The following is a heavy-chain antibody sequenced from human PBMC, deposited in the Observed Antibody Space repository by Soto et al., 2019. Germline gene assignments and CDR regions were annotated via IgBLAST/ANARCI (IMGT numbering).Heavy chain of an antibody. J-gene: IGHJ5*02. V-gene: IGHV4-39*01. CDR2: IYYSGST. Sequence: SETLSLTCTVSGGSISSSSYYWGWIRQPPGKGLEWIGSIYYSGSTYYNPSLKSRVTISVDTSKNQFSLKLSSVTAADTAVYYCARHHYAEAHCSGGSCYGSFWFDPWGQGTLVTVSS. D-gene: IGHD2-15*01. CDR3: ARHHYAEAHCSGGSCYGSFWFDP. CDR1: GGSISSSSYY.